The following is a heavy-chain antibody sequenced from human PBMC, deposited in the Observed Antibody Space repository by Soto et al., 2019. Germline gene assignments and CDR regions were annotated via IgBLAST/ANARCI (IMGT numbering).Heavy chain of an antibody. Sequence: WASVKVSCKASGGTFSSYAISWVRQAPGQGLEWMGGIIPIFGTANYAQKFQGRVTITADKSTSTAYMELSSLRSEDTAVYYCARGVLAAAGTLVGYWGQGTLVTVSS. CDR3: ARGVLAAAGTLVGY. V-gene: IGHV1-69*06. CDR1: GGTFSSYA. J-gene: IGHJ4*02. CDR2: IIPIFGTA. D-gene: IGHD6-13*01.